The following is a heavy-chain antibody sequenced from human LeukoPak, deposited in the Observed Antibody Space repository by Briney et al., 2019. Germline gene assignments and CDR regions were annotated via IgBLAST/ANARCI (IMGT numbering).Heavy chain of an antibody. CDR1: GFTFSSYA. CDR3: ARDPLYHSCEYFDY. J-gene: IGHJ4*02. D-gene: IGHD2-2*01. Sequence: GGSLRLSCAASGFTFSSYAMTWVRQAPGKGLEWVATIRQDGSDKYHVDSVKGRFTISRDNAEYSLSLQMNSLRAEDTAVYYCARDPLYHSCEYFDYWGPGTLVTVSS. CDR2: IRQDGSDK. V-gene: IGHV3-7*01.